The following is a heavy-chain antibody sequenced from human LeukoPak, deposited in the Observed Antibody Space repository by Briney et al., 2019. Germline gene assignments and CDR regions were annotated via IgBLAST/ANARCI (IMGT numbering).Heavy chain of an antibody. D-gene: IGHD2-21*02. CDR2: INHSGST. V-gene: IGHV4-34*01. CDR1: GGSFSRYY. J-gene: IGHJ4*02. Sequence: PSETLSLTCAVYGGSFSRYYWSWIRQPPGKGLEWIGEINHSGSTNYNPSLKSRVTISVDTSKNQFSLKLSFVTAADTAVYYCARGGFYCGGDCYVDYWGQGTLVTVSS. CDR3: ARGGFYCGGDCYVDY.